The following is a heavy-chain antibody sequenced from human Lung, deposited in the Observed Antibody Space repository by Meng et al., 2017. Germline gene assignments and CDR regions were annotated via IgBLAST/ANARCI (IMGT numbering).Heavy chain of an antibody. J-gene: IGHJ4*02. D-gene: IGHD6-19*01. Sequence: QGQLQESAPGLVKPSGTLSLTCVFSGGSISSIDWWSWVRQPPGKGLEWIGEIYHGGDTNYNPSLKSRVTIAIDRSKNQFSLKLSSVTAADTAVYYCASWIYSCGWQWGQGTLVTVSS. CDR3: ASWIYSCGWQ. V-gene: IGHV4/OR15-8*02. CDR2: IYHGGDT. CDR1: GGSISSIDW.